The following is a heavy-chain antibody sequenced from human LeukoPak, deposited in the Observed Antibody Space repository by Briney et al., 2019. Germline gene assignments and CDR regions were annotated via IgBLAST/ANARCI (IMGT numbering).Heavy chain of an antibody. V-gene: IGHV1-69*04. CDR1: GYTFTGYY. CDR2: IIPILGIA. J-gene: IGHJ4*02. CDR3: ARAEFGVEDPEFDY. Sequence: GASVRVSCKASGYTFTGYYMHWVRQAPGQGLEWMGRIIPILGIANYAQKFQGRVTITADKSTSTAYMELSSLRSEDTAVYYCARAEFGVEDPEFDYWGQGTLVTVSS. D-gene: IGHD3-10*01.